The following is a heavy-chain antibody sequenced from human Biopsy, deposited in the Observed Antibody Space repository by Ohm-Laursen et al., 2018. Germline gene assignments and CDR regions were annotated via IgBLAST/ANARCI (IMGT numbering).Heavy chain of an antibody. CDR2: IYYTGST. CDR3: ARHAPSYSGSYWRYFDL. D-gene: IGHD1-26*01. V-gene: IGHV4-59*08. J-gene: IGHJ2*01. CDR1: GGSISSYY. Sequence: SETLSLTCTVSGGSISSYYWSWIRQPPGKGLEWIGYIYYTGSTNYNPSLKSRVTISVDTSMNHLSLGLTSMTAADTAVYYCARHAPSYSGSYWRYFDLWGRGTLVTVSS.